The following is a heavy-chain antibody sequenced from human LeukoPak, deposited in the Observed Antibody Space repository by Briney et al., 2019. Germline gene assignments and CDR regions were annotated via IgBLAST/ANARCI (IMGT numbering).Heavy chain of an antibody. Sequence: SQTLSLTCTVSGGSISNYYWSWIRQPPGKGLEWIGYIHYSGSTNNNPSLKSRVTISVDTSKNQFSLKLTSVTAADTAVYYCARNYDFWSGYLDYWGQGTLVTVSS. J-gene: IGHJ4*02. CDR3: ARNYDFWSGYLDY. D-gene: IGHD3-3*01. CDR1: GGSISNYY. CDR2: IHYSGST. V-gene: IGHV4-59*01.